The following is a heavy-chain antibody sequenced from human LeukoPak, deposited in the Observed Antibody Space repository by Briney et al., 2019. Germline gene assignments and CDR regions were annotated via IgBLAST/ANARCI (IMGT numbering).Heavy chain of an antibody. D-gene: IGHD3-16*01. CDR3: ARDGFGTGSN. J-gene: IGHJ4*02. CDR1: GFTFISYA. CDR2: ISYDGSNK. V-gene: IGHV3-30-3*01. Sequence: GGSLRLSCAASGFTFISYAMHWVRQAPGKGLEWVAVISYDGSNKYYADSVKGRFTISRDNSKNTLYLQMNSLRAEDTAVYYCARDGFGTGSNWGQGTLVTVSS.